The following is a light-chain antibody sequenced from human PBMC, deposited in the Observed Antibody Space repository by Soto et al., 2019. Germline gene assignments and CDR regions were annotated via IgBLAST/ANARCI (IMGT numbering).Light chain of an antibody. Sequence: QSALTQPPSASGSPGQSVAISCTGTPSDVGGYNYVSWYQLHPGKAPKLMIYEVSKRPSGVPDRFSGSKSGNTAFLTVSGLQAEDEADYYCSSYAGSNNYVFGTGTKLTVL. J-gene: IGLJ1*01. V-gene: IGLV2-8*01. CDR2: EVS. CDR1: PSDVGGYNY. CDR3: SSYAGSNNYV.